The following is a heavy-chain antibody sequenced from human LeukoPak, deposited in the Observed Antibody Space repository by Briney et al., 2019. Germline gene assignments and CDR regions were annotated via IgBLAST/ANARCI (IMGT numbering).Heavy chain of an antibody. D-gene: IGHD3-3*01. J-gene: IGHJ6*03. CDR1: GGTFSSYA. CDR2: IIPIFGTA. Sequence: ASVKVSCKASGGTFSSYAISWVRQAPGQGLEWMGGIIPIFGTANYAQKFQGRVTITADESTSTAYMELSSLRSEDTAVYYCARARTIFGVDLYYYYYMDVWGKGTTVTVSS. CDR3: ARARTIFGVDLYYYYYMDV. V-gene: IGHV1-69*13.